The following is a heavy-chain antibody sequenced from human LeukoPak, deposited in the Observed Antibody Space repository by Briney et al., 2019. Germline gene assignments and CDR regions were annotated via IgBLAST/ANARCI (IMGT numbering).Heavy chain of an antibody. Sequence: GGSLRLSCAASGFTVSSNYMSWVRQAPGKGLEWVSAIYSGGSTYYADSVKGRFTISRDTSKNTLYLQLSSLRAEDTALYYCAKALGELSFIVDYWGQGTLVTVSS. J-gene: IGHJ4*02. CDR1: GFTVSSNY. CDR3: AKALGELSFIVDY. D-gene: IGHD3-16*02. V-gene: IGHV3-53*01. CDR2: IYSGGST.